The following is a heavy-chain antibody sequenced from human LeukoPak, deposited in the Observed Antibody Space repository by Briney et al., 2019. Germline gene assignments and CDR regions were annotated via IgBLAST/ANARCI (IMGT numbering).Heavy chain of an antibody. CDR1: GYSISSGYY. CDR2: IYHSGSS. V-gene: IGHV4-38-2*01. D-gene: IGHD2/OR15-2a*01. CDR3: ASFYY. Sequence: SETLSLTCVVSGYSISSGYYWGWIRQPPGKGLEWIASIYHSGSSYYNPSLKSRVTISVDTSKNQFSLKLSSVTAADTDVYYCASFYYWGQGTLVTVSS. J-gene: IGHJ4*02.